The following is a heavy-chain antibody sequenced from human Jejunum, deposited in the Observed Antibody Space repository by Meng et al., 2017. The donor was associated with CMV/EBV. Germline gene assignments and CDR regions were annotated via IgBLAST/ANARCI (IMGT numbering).Heavy chain of an antibody. D-gene: IGHD1-14*01. CDR2: IGTGGDS. CDR1: GFTVSRND. CDR3: ARAPHTTYYYFGMDV. V-gene: IGHV3-13*01. J-gene: IGHJ6*02. Sequence: GFTVSRNDMHWVRQISGKGLEWVAVIGTGGDSYYPDSVKGRFTISRQDFKNSLYLQMNSLRAEDSAVYFCARAPHTTYYYFGMDVWGQGTTVTVSS.